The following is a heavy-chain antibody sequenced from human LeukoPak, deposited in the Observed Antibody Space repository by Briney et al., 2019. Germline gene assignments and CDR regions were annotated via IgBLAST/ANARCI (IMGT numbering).Heavy chain of an antibody. V-gene: IGHV4-39*01. CDR1: GGSISSSSCY. CDR3: ARTQETGAAAGPY. D-gene: IGHD6-13*01. J-gene: IGHJ4*02. CDR2: IYYSGST. Sequence: PSETLSLTCTVSGGSISSSSCYWGWIRQPPGKGLEWIGSIYYSGSTYYNPSLKSRVTISVDTSKNQFSLKLSSVTAADTAVYYCARTQETGAAAGPYWGQGTLVTVSS.